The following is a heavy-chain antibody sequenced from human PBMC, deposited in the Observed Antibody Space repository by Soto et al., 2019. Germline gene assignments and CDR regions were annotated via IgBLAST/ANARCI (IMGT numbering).Heavy chain of an antibody. CDR2: MSGSSSTT. CDR3: AKNQERELPRVINF. V-gene: IGHV3-23*01. D-gene: IGHD1-7*01. J-gene: IGHJ4*02. CDR1: GLTFSNYA. Sequence: GGSLRLSCATSGLTFSNYAMSWVRQAPGGGLGWVSSMSGSSSTTYYADSVRGRFTISRDRSKNTLYLQMSSLRAEDTALYYCAKNQERELPRVINFWGQGTLVTVSS.